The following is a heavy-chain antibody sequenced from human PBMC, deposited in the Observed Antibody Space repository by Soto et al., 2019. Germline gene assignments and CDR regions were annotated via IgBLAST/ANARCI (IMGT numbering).Heavy chain of an antibody. CDR2: ISVSGTT. CDR1: GFTFRNYA. J-gene: IGHJ3*02. V-gene: IGHV3-23*01. CDR3: AKGMDSSGYDAFDI. D-gene: IGHD6-19*01. Sequence: EVQLLESGGGLIQPGGSLRLSCVTSGFTFRNYAMNWVRQAPGKGLEWVSGISVSGTTYYADSVKGRFTSSRDNSKNTLYLQMNSLRVEDAAVYYCAKGMDSSGYDAFDIWGQGTMVTVSS.